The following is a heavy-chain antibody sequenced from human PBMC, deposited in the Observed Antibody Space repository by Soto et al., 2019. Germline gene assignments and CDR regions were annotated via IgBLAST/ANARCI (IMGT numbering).Heavy chain of an antibody. CDR3: ARELPGAEVGFDY. Sequence: QVQLVQSGAEVKKPGASVTVSCKASGYSFTTYYIHWARQAPGEGLEWMGMINLSNGAPNYAREFRGRVTMTRDTSDNTVYMDLSSLRSEDTAVYYCARELPGAEVGFDYWGQGNLVTVSS. CDR2: INLSNGAP. V-gene: IGHV1-46*01. CDR1: GYSFTTYY. J-gene: IGHJ4*02.